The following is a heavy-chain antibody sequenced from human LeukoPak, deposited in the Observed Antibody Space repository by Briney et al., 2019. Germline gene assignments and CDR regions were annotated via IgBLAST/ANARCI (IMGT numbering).Heavy chain of an antibody. CDR1: GFTFSSYS. V-gene: IGHV3-48*01. CDR3: ARDSSITFFDY. Sequence: SGGSLRLSCAASGFTFSSYSMNWVRQAPGKGLEWVSYISSSSSTIYYADSVKGRFTISRDNAKNSLYLQMNSLRAEDTAVYYCARDSSITFFDYWGQGTLVTVSS. CDR2: ISSSSSTI. J-gene: IGHJ4*02. D-gene: IGHD3-16*01.